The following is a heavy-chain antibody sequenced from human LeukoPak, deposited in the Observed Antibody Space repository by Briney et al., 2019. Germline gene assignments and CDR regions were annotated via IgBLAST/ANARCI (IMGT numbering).Heavy chain of an antibody. V-gene: IGHV4-34*01. J-gene: IGHJ4*02. CDR1: GGSFSGYY. CDR3: ARHQRAGYYFDY. CDR2: IYYSGST. Sequence: PSETLSLTCAVYGGSFSGYYWSWVRQPPGKGLEWIGSIYYSGSTYYNPSLKSRVTISVDTSKNQFSLKLSSVTAADTAVYYCARHQRAGYYFDYWGQGTLVTVSS.